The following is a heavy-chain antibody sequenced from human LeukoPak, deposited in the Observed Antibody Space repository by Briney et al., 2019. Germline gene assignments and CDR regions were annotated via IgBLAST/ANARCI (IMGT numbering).Heavy chain of an antibody. D-gene: IGHD1-14*01. V-gene: IGHV1-69*05. Sequence: SVKVSCKASGGTFSSYAISWVRQAPGQGLEWMGGIIPIFGTANYAQKFQGRLTMTRDTSTSTVYMELRSLRSEDTAVHHCARSSGRSPNRDYMDVWGKGTTVTISS. CDR3: ARSSGRSPNRDYMDV. CDR2: IIPIFGTA. J-gene: IGHJ6*03. CDR1: GGTFSSYA.